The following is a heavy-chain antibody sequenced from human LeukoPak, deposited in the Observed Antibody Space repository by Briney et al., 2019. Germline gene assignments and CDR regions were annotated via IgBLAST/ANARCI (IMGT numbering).Heavy chain of an antibody. CDR3: AKDGPIAAAYNQRNWFDP. J-gene: IGHJ5*02. V-gene: IGHV1-18*01. Sequence: GESLKISCKASGYTFTSYGISWVRQAPGQGLEWMGWISAYNGNTNYAQKLQGRVTMTTDTSTSTAYMELRSLRSDDTAVYYCAKDGPIAAAYNQRNWFDPWGQGTLVTVSS. D-gene: IGHD6-13*01. CDR2: ISAYNGNT. CDR1: GYTFTSYG.